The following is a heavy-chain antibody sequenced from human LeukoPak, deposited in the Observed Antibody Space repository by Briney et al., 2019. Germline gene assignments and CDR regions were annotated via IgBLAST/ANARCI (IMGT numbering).Heavy chain of an antibody. V-gene: IGHV4-38-2*02. CDR3: ARVFDSGSQAYFYYMDV. CDR2: IYHSGST. D-gene: IGHD3-10*01. CDR1: GGSISSGCY. Sequence: SETLSLTCTVSGGSISSGCYWGWIRQPPGKGLEWIGSIYHSGSTYYNPSLKSRVTMSVDTSKNQFSLKVSSVTAADTAVYYCARVFDSGSQAYFYYMDVWGKGTTVTISS. J-gene: IGHJ6*03.